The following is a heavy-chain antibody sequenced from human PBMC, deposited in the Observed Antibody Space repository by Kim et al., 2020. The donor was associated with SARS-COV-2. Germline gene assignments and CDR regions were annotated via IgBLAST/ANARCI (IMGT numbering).Heavy chain of an antibody. CDR1: GGSISSSSYY. J-gene: IGHJ4*02. D-gene: IGHD5-12*01. CDR2: NYYSGST. V-gene: IGHV4-39*01. Sequence: SETLSLTCTVSGGSISSSSYYWGWIRQPPGKGLEWIGSNYYSGSTYYNPSLKSRVTISVDTSKNHFSQKLSSVTAADTAVYYCARHEDGYNAGVVLLFFDYSGQGTLVTVSS. CDR3: ARHEDGYNAGVVLLFFDY.